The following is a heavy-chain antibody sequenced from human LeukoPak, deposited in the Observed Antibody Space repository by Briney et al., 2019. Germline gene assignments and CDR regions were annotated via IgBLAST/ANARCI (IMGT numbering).Heavy chain of an antibody. Sequence: SETLSLTCTVSGGSISGYYWTWIRQPPGKGLEWIGYIYSSGSTNYNPSLMSRVTISVDTSKNQFSLKLTSVTAADTAVYYCAKTVRQWLANDAFAIWGQGTMVTVSS. J-gene: IGHJ3*02. D-gene: IGHD6-19*01. CDR2: IYSSGST. CDR1: GGSISGYY. V-gene: IGHV4-59*01. CDR3: AKTVRQWLANDAFAI.